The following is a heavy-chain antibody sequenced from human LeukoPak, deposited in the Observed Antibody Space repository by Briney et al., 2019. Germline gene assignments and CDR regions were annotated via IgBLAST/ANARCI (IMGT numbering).Heavy chain of an antibody. CDR3: AKDRKASSGWTIDY. CDR2: ISGSGGST. V-gene: IGHV3-23*01. Sequence: GGSLRLSCAASGFTFSSYAMSWVRQAPGKGLEWISAISGSGGSTYYADSVKGRFTISRDNSKNTLYLQMNSLRAEDTAVYYCAKDRKASSGWTIDYWGQGSLVTVSS. CDR1: GFTFSSYA. J-gene: IGHJ4*02. D-gene: IGHD6-19*01.